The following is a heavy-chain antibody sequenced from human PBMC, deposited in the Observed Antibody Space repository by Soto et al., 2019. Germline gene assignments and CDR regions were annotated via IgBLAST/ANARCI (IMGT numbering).Heavy chain of an antibody. CDR3: ARDHELLWFGETHYGMDV. CDR2: INSDGSST. CDR1: GFTFSSYW. Sequence: LRLSCAASGFTFSSYWMHWVRQAPGKGLVWVSRINSDGSSTSYADSVKGRFTISRDNAKNTLYLQMNSLRAEDTAVYYCARDHELLWFGETHYGMDVWGQRTTVTVSS. V-gene: IGHV3-74*01. J-gene: IGHJ6*02. D-gene: IGHD3-10*01.